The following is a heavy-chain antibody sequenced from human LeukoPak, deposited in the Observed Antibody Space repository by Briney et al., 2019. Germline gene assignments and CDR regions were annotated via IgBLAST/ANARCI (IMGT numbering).Heavy chain of an antibody. Sequence: GESLKISCKGSGYSFTSYWIGWVRQMPGKGLEWMGIIYPGDSDTRYSPSFQGQVTISADKSISTAYLQWSSLKASDTAMYYCARSLRYGSGSYSPPNDAFDIWGQGTMVTVSS. CDR2: IYPGDSDT. D-gene: IGHD3-10*01. CDR1: GYSFTSYW. CDR3: ARSLRYGSGSYSPPNDAFDI. J-gene: IGHJ3*02. V-gene: IGHV5-51*01.